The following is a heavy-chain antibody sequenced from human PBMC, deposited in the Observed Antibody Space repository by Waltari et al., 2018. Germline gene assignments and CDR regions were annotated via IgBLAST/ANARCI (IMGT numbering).Heavy chain of an antibody. CDR2: GYPEDGET. CDR1: GYRFTDYY. J-gene: IGHJ3*01. V-gene: IGHV1-69-2*01. Sequence: EVQLLQSGTELKKPGSTVKISCQVSGYRFTDYYIHWVQQAPGKGPQWMGLGYPEDGETIYAERFQGRVTITADTSTETAFMELSSLTADDTAVYYCVTALGDRSSASRPFDVWGLGTLITVSS. CDR3: VTALGDRSSASRPFDV. D-gene: IGHD3-10*01.